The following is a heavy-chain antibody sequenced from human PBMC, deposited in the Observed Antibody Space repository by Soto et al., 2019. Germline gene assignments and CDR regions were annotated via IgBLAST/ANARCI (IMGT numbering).Heavy chain of an antibody. J-gene: IGHJ4*02. D-gene: IGHD3-16*02. CDR2: ISGSGGST. CDR3: AYRREYFDY. V-gene: IGHV3-23*01. CDR1: GFTFSSYA. Sequence: GGSLRLSCAASGFTFSSYAMSWVRQAPGKGLEWVSAISGSGGSTYYADSVKGRFTNSRDNSKNTLNLQMNSLRAEDTAVYYCAYRREYFDYWGQGTLVTVSS.